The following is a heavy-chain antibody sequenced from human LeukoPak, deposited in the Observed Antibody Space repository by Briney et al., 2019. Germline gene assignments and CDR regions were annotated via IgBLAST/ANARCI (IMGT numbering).Heavy chain of an antibody. CDR2: IYYSGST. CDR3: ARAPSDSSGYSSYYYYMDV. CDR1: GASISGSGYY. J-gene: IGHJ6*03. D-gene: IGHD3-22*01. Sequence: PSETLSLTCAVSGASISGSGYYWGWIRQPPGKGLEWIGNIYYSGSTYYNPSLKSRVTISVDTSKNQFSLKLSSVTAADTAVYYCARAPSDSSGYSSYYYYMDVWGKGTTVTVSS. V-gene: IGHV4-39*07.